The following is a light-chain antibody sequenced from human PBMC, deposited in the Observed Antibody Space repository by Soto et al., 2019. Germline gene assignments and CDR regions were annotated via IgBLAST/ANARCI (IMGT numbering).Light chain of an antibody. CDR2: EVS. V-gene: IGLV2-8*01. CDR1: SSDVGAYNY. J-gene: IGLJ2*01. Sequence: QSALTQPPSASGSPGQSVTISCTGTSSDVGAYNYVSWYQQHPGKAPKLMISEVSKRPSGVPDRFSGSKSGNTASLTISGLQAEDEANYYCNSYAGSNNPVVFGGGTQLTVL. CDR3: NSYAGSNNPVV.